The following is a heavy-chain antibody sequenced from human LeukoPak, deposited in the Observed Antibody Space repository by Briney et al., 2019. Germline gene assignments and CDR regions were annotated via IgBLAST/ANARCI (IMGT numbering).Heavy chain of an antibody. CDR3: ARSSTVTGTFGY. CDR1: GFTFSSYA. J-gene: IGHJ4*02. D-gene: IGHD4-17*01. CDR2: ISYDGSNK. Sequence: PGRSLRLSCAASGFTFSSYAMHWVRQAPDKGLEWVAVISYDGSNKYYADSVKGRFTISRDNSKNTLYLQMISLRAEDTAVYYCARSSTVTGTFGYWGQGTLVTVSS. V-gene: IGHV3-30-3*01.